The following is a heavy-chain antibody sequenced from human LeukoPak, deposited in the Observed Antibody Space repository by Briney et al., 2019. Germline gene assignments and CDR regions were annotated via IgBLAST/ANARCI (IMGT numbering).Heavy chain of an antibody. J-gene: IGHJ4*02. D-gene: IGHD3-10*01. V-gene: IGHV4-34*01. Sequence: SETLSLTCAVYGGSFSGYYWSWIRQPPGKGLEWIGEINHSGSTNYNPSLKIRVTISVDTSKNQFSLKLSSVTAADTAVYYCAVGSGSTLDYWGQGTLVTVSS. CDR1: GGSFSGYY. CDR3: AVGSGSTLDY. CDR2: INHSGST.